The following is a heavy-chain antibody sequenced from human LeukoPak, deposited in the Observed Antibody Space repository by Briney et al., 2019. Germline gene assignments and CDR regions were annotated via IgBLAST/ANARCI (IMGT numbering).Heavy chain of an antibody. D-gene: IGHD2-15*01. CDR3: ARRGTLMVVAARYDY. CDR2: IYYGGST. Sequence: SETLSLTCTVSGGSISSSSYYWGWIRQPPGKGPEWIGSIYYGGSTYYNPSLKSRVTISVDTSKNQFSLKLSSVTAADTAVYYCARRGTLMVVAARYDYWGQGTLVTVSS. CDR1: GGSISSSSYY. J-gene: IGHJ4*02. V-gene: IGHV4-39*01.